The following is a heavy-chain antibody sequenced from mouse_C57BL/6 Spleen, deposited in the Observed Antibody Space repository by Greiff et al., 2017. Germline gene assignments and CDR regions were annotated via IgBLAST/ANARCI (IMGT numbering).Heavy chain of an antibody. CDR3: TRLYGNYGAY. Sequence: LVESGAELVRPGASVTLSCKASGYTFTDYEMHWVKQTPVHGLEWIGAIDPETGGTAYNQKFKGKAILTADKSSSTAYMELRSLTSEDSAVYYCTRLYGNYGAYWGQGTLVTVSA. V-gene: IGHV1-15*01. CDR1: GYTFTDYE. D-gene: IGHD2-1*01. J-gene: IGHJ3*01. CDR2: IDPETGGT.